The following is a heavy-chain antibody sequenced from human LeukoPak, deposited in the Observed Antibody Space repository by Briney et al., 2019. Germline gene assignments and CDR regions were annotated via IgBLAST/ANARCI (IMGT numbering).Heavy chain of an antibody. CDR1: GGSISNTDSY. Sequence: SETLSLTCTVSGGSISNTDSYWNWIRQPPGKGLEWIGFISYSGNTYSTPSLESRLTISIDTAKNQFSLSLSSVTAADTAVYYCARWSGSVTARNYYYYMDVWGEGTTVTVSS. J-gene: IGHJ6*03. CDR2: ISYSGNT. V-gene: IGHV4-30-4*01. CDR3: ARWSGSVTARNYYYYMDV. D-gene: IGHD6-6*01.